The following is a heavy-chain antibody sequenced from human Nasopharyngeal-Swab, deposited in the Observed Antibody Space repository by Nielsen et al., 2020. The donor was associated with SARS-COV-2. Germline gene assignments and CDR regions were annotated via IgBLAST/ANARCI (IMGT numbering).Heavy chain of an antibody. V-gene: IGHV5-51*01. CDR2: IYPGDSDT. CDR3: ARRGYGGSGSYYFYYYMDV. D-gene: IGHD4-23*01. J-gene: IGHJ6*03. Sequence: GGSLRLSCKGSGYNFTTYWIGWVRQMPGKGLEWMGIIYPGDSDTRYSPSFQGQVTISADKSTSTAYLQWSSLKASDTAMYYCARRGYGGSGSYYFYYYMDVWGKGTTVTVSS. CDR1: GYNFTTYW.